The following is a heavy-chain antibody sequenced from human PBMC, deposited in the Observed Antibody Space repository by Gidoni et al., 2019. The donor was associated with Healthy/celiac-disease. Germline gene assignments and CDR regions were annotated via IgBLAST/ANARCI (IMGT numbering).Heavy chain of an antibody. D-gene: IGHD3-22*01. V-gene: IGHV3-21*01. Sequence: EVQLVESGGGLVKPGGSLRLPCAASGFTFSSYSMNWVRQAPGKGLEWVSSISSSSSYIYYADSVKGRFTISRDNAKNSLYLQMNSLRAEDTAVYYCARGVDYDSSGYYLAAYYFDYWGQGTLVTVSS. CDR1: GFTFSSYS. CDR3: ARGVDYDSSGYYLAAYYFDY. J-gene: IGHJ4*02. CDR2: ISSSSSYI.